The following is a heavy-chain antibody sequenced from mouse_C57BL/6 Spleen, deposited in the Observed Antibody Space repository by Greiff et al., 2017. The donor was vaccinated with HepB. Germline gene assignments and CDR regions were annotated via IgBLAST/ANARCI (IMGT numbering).Heavy chain of an antibody. Sequence: EVQRVESGGGLVQSGRSLRLSCATSGFTFSDFYMEWVRQAPGKGLEWIAASRNKANDYTTEYSASVKGRFIVYRDTSQSILYLQMNALRAEDTAIYYCARVYGYDGGAMDYWGQGTSVTVSS. D-gene: IGHD2-2*01. CDR2: SRNKANDYTT. CDR3: ARVYGYDGGAMDY. CDR1: GFTFSDFY. V-gene: IGHV7-1*01. J-gene: IGHJ4*01.